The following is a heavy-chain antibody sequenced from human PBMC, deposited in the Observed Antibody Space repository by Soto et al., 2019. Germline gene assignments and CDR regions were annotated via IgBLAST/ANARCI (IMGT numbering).Heavy chain of an antibody. CDR3: ARDKCSSTSCPFNYYYYMDV. J-gene: IGHJ6*03. Sequence: GGSLRLSCAASGFTFSSYGMHWVRQAPGKGLEWVAVIWYDGSNKYYADSVKGRFTISRDNSKNTLYLQMNSLRAEDTAVYYCARDKCSSTSCPFNYYYYMDVWGKGTTVTVSS. D-gene: IGHD2-2*01. CDR1: GFTFSSYG. CDR2: IWYDGSNK. V-gene: IGHV3-33*01.